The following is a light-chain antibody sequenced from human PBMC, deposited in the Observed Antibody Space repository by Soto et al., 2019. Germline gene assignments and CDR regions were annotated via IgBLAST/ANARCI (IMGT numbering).Light chain of an antibody. CDR2: EVN. Sequence: QSALTQPASVSGSPGQSITISCAGSGGDVGHYDLLSWYQQIPGKAPKLIIFEVNRRPSGVSDRFSGSKSGNTASLTISGLQAEDEADYYCSSYTSSSTPVVFGGGTKVTVL. CDR1: GGDVGHYDL. J-gene: IGLJ2*01. CDR3: SSYTSSSTPVV. V-gene: IGLV2-14*02.